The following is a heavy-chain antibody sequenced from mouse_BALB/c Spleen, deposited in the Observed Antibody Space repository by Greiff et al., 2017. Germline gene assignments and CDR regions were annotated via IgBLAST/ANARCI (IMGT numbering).Heavy chain of an antibody. Sequence: VQLQQSGPELVKPGASVKISCKASGYSFTGYYMHWVKQSHVKSLEWIGRINPYNGATSYNQNFKDKASLTVDKSSSTAYMELHSLTSEDSAVYYCARGDGSEAMDYWGQGTSVTVSS. D-gene: IGHD1-1*01. CDR2: INPYNGAT. V-gene: IGHV1-31*01. J-gene: IGHJ4*01. CDR1: GYSFTGYY. CDR3: ARGDGSEAMDY.